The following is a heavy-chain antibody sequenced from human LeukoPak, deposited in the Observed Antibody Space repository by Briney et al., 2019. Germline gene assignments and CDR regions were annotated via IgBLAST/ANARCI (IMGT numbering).Heavy chain of an antibody. CDR3: ARLNMITFGGVIYFDY. D-gene: IGHD3-16*01. J-gene: IGHJ4*02. CDR2: IKQDGSEK. Sequence: GGSLRLSCAASRFTFSSYWMSWVRQAPGKGLEWVANIKQDGSEKYYVDSVKGRSTISRDNAKNSLYLQMNSLRAEDTAVYYCARLNMITFGGVIYFDYWGQGTLVTVSS. CDR1: RFTFSSYW. V-gene: IGHV3-7*01.